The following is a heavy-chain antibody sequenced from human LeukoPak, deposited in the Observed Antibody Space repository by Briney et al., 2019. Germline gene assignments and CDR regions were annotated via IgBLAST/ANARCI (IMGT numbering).Heavy chain of an antibody. J-gene: IGHJ6*02. CDR2: ISSSSSYI. Sequence: GGSLRLSCAASGFTFSGFAMSWVRRTPGKGLEWVSSISSSSSYIYYADSVKGRFTISRDNAKNSLYLQMNSLRAEDTAVYYCAGASTWFGELPGHYYYYGMDVWGQGTTVTVSS. CDR3: AGASTWFGELPGHYYYYGMDV. D-gene: IGHD3-10*01. V-gene: IGHV3-21*01. CDR1: GFTFSGFA.